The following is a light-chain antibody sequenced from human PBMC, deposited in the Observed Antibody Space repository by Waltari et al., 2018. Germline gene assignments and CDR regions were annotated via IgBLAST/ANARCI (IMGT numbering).Light chain of an antibody. J-gene: IGLJ2*01. Sequence: QSALTQPASVSGSPGQSITISCTGTSSDVGSYNLVSWYQQHPGKAPTLMIYEVSQRPSVVSNRFSGSKSGNTASLTISGLQAEDEADYYCCSYAGSSTLVFGGGTKLTVL. CDR3: CSYAGSSTLV. CDR1: SSDVGSYNL. V-gene: IGLV2-23*02. CDR2: EVS.